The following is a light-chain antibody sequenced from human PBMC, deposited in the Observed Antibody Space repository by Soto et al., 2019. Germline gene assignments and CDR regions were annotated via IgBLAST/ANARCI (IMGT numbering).Light chain of an antibody. CDR1: SSDVGAYNF. Sequence: QSVLSQPASVSGSPGQSITISCTGTSSDVGAYNFVSWYQQHPGRAPKLMIYDVSNRPSGVSNRFSGSKSGNTASLTISGLQAEAEADYHCSSYTSSRYVFETGTKVTVL. J-gene: IGLJ1*01. CDR3: SSYTSSRYV. CDR2: DVS. V-gene: IGLV2-14*01.